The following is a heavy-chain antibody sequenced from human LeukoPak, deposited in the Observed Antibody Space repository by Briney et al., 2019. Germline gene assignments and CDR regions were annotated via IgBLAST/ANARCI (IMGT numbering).Heavy chain of an antibody. CDR2: INLDGSDK. V-gene: IGHV3-7*01. D-gene: IGHD3-9*01. Sequence: GGSLRLSCAASGFTFSSYAMSWVRQAPGKGLEWVANINLDGSDKSYVGSVKGRFTISRDNAKNSLYLQMNSLGAEDTAVYYCARQTPYYDVFYYDYWGQGTLVTVSS. J-gene: IGHJ4*02. CDR3: ARQTPYYDVFYYDY. CDR1: GFTFSSYA.